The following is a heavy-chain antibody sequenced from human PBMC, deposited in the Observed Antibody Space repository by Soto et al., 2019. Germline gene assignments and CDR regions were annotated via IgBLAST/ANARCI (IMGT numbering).Heavy chain of an antibody. CDR1: GFSFSTSG. CDR2: IWYDGTSK. Sequence: QVQLVESGGGVVQPGTSLRLSCAASGFSFSTSGMHWDRQAPGKGLEWVAVIWYDGTSKYYADSVKGRFTVSRDNFKNTLYLQMDSLRAEDTAVYYCVRVNGRRYYSYDMDVWGQGTTVTVSS. CDR3: VRVNGRRYYSYDMDV. V-gene: IGHV3-33*01. J-gene: IGHJ6*02.